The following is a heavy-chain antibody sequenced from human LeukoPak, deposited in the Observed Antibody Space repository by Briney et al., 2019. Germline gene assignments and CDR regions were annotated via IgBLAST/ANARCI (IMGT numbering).Heavy chain of an antibody. CDR1: GYSISSGYH. CDR2: IFHSGNT. D-gene: IGHD2-15*01. CDR3: XXXXXXIXATCYSPELFHS. V-gene: IGHV4-38-2*02. J-gene: IGHJ4*02. Sequence: SETLSLTCTVSGYSISSGYHWGWIRQSPGKGLEWIGSIFHSGNTYYNPSLKSRVTISVDTSMNQFSLKLTSLTAADTAVYYXXXXXXXIXATCYSPELFHSWGQGTLVTVSS.